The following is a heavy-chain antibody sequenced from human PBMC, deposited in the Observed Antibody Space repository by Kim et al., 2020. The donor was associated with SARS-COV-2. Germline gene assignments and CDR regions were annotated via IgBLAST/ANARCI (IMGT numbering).Heavy chain of an antibody. Sequence: GGSLRLSCAASGFTFSSYGMHWVRQAPGKGLERVAVISYDGSNKYYADSVKGRFTISRDNSKNTLYLQMNSVRAEDTAVYYCAKDPYYGSGSYYFYDYWG. V-gene: IGHV3-30*18. J-gene: IGHJ4*01. D-gene: IGHD3-10*01. CDR1: GFTFSSYG. CDR2: ISYDGSNK. CDR3: AKDPYYGSGSYYFYDY.